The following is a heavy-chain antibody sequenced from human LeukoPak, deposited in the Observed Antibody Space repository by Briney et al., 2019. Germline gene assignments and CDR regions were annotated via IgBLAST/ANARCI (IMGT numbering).Heavy chain of an antibody. J-gene: IGHJ4*02. Sequence: PGGSRRLSCAVSGFTFNAYAMSWVRQAPGRGLEWVSVISGSGVTHCADSVKGRFTISRDNSKNTLYLQMSSLRAEDTAVYHCAKGRGSGAYYAAFDYWGQGTLVTVSS. CDR1: GFTFNAYA. V-gene: IGHV3-23*01. CDR2: ISGSGVT. D-gene: IGHD3-22*01. CDR3: AKGRGSGAYYAAFDY.